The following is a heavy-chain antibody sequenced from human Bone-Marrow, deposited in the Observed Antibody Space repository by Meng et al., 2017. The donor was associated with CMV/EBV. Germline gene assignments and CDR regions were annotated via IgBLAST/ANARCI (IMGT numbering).Heavy chain of an antibody. CDR1: GPGGSNRNYY. CDR3: GRSSHCNTFSCSLLWADYYYGVDV. D-gene: IGHD2/OR15-2a*01. Sequence: SETLSLTCAVYGPGGSNRNYYWNWIRQPPGKGLEWIGEVNHDGTKNYNPSLKSRVSISVDTSKNQFSLKLTSVTAADAAVYYCGRSSHCNTFSCSLLWADYYYGVDVWGQGTTVTVSS. CDR2: VNHDGTK. J-gene: IGHJ6*02. V-gene: IGHV4-34*01.